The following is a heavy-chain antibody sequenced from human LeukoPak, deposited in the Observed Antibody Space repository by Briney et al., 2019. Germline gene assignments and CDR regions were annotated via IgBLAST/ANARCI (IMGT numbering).Heavy chain of an antibody. V-gene: IGHV1-46*01. J-gene: IGHJ3*02. Sequence: ASVKVSCKASGYTFTSYYMHWVRQAPGQGLEWMGIINPSGGSTSYAQKFQGRVTMTRDMSTSTVYMELSSLRSEDTAVYYCAREGAQWELLSRAFDIWGQGTMVTVSS. CDR3: AREGAQWELLSRAFDI. D-gene: IGHD1-26*01. CDR2: INPSGGST. CDR1: GYTFTSYY.